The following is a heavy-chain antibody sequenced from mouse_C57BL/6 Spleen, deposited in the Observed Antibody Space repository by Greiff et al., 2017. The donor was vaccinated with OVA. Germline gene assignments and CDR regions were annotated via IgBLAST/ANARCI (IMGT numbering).Heavy chain of an antibody. V-gene: IGHV1-66*01. CDR3: ARTPLRHFDY. CDR2: IYTGSGNT. D-gene: IGHD1-1*01. Sequence: QVQLQQSGPELVKPGASVKISCKASGYSFTSYYIHWVKQRPGQGLEWIGWIYTGSGNTKYHETFKGKATLTADTSTSTAYMQLSSLTSEESAVNYCARTPLRHFDYWGKGTTLTVSS. J-gene: IGHJ2*01. CDR1: GYSFTSYY.